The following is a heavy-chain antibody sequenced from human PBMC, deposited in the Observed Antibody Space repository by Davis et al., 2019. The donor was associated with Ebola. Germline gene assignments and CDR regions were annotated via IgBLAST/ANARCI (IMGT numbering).Heavy chain of an antibody. CDR1: GFTFSGSA. CDR2: IRSKANSYAT. CDR3: TRDLREDIVLMVYALDYYYYGMDV. Sequence: GGSLRLSCAASGFTFSGSAMHWVRQASGKGLEWVGRIRSKANSYATAYAASVKGRFTISRDDSKNTAYLQMNSLKTEDTAVYYCTRDLREDIVLMVYALDYYYYGMDVWGQGTTVTVSS. D-gene: IGHD2-8*01. V-gene: IGHV3-73*01. J-gene: IGHJ6*02.